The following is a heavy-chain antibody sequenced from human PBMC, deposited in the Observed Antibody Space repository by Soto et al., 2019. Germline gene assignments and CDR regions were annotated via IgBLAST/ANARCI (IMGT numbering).Heavy chain of an antibody. D-gene: IGHD3-10*02. CDR2: IYYSGST. Sequence: QVQLQESGPRLVKPSQTLSLTCTVSGGSISSGGYYWSWIRQHPGKGLEWSGYIYYSGSTYYNPSLKSRVTIPLDTSKNQFSLKLSSVTAADTAMYYCARLSSGERLNFDYWGQGTLVTVSS. CDR1: GGSISSGGYY. V-gene: IGHV4-31*03. J-gene: IGHJ4*02. CDR3: ARLSSGERLNFDY.